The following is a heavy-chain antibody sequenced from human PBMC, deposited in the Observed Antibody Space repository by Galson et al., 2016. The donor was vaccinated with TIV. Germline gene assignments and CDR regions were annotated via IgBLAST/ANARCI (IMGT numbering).Heavy chain of an antibody. Sequence: VKVSCKASGYSFSSYAMHWVRQAPGQGLEWMGLINPTTGKSTYAQGFTGRFVFSFDTSVSTSYLEISSLKADDTAVYYCVRDLEFSRSSGDRWGQGTLVTVSS. CDR3: VRDLEFSRSSGDR. V-gene: IGHV7-4-1*02. CDR1: GYSFSSYA. J-gene: IGHJ5*02. D-gene: IGHD6-6*01. CDR2: INPTTGKS.